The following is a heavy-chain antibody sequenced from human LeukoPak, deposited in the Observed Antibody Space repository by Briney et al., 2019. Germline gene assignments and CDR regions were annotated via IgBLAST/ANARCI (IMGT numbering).Heavy chain of an antibody. CDR2: IRYDGSNK. V-gene: IGHV3-30*02. CDR3: ARISIAAPGADY. CDR1: GFTFSSYG. J-gene: IGHJ4*02. D-gene: IGHD6-13*01. Sequence: GGSLRLSCAASGFTFSSYGMHWVRQAPGKGLEWVAFIRYDGSNKYYADSVKGRFTISRDNSKNTLYLQMGSLRAEDMAVYYCARISIAAPGADYWGQGTLVIVSS.